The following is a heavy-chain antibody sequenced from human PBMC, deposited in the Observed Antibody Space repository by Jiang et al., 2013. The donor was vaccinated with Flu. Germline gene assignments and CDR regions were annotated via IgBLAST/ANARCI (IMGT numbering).Heavy chain of an antibody. CDR1: GGSISSSSYY. CDR3: ARHEAGYSSGWYGDYFDY. D-gene: IGHD6-19*01. J-gene: IGHJ4*02. CDR2: IYYSGST. Sequence: LLKPSETLSLTCTVSGGSISSSSYYWGWIRQPPGKGLEWIGSIYYSGSTYYNPSLKSRVTISVDTSKNQFSLKLSSVTAADTAVYYCARHEAGYSSGWYGDYFDYWGQGTLVTVSS. V-gene: IGHV4-39*01.